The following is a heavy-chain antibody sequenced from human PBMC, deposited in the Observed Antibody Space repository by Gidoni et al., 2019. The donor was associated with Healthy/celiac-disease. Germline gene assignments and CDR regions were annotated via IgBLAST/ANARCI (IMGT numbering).Heavy chain of an antibody. V-gene: IGHV3-53*01. CDR1: GFTVSSNY. Sequence: EVQLVESGGGLIQHGGSLRLSCAASGFTVSSNYMSWVRQAPGKGLEWVSVIYSGGSTYYADSVKGRFTISRDNSKNTLYLQMNSLRAEDTAVYYCARGGVGLESWFDPWGQGTLVTVSS. CDR3: ARGGVGLESWFDP. D-gene: IGHD1-26*01. J-gene: IGHJ5*02. CDR2: IYSGGST.